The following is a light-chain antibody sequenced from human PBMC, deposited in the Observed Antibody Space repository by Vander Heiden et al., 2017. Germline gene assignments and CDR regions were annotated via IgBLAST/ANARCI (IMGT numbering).Light chain of an antibody. V-gene: IGKV1-8*01. CDR1: QGISSY. CDR2: AAS. Sequence: AIRMTQYPSSLSASTGDRVTITCRASQGISSYLAWYQQKPGKAPKLLIYAASTLQSGVPSRFSGSGSGTDFTLTISCLQSEDFATYYCQQYYSYPRYTFGQGTKLEIK. J-gene: IGKJ2*01. CDR3: QQYYSYPRYT.